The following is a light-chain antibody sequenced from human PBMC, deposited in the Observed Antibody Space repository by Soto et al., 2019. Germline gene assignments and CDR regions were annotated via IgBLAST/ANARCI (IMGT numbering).Light chain of an antibody. Sequence: QAVVTQPRSVSGSPGQSVTISCTGTSSDVGGYNYVSWYQQHPGKAPKLMIYDVSKRPSGVPDRFSGSKSGNTASLTISGLQAEDEADYYCCSYAGSSTPVVFGRGTKLTVL. CDR3: CSYAGSSTPVV. CDR2: DVS. V-gene: IGLV2-11*01. J-gene: IGLJ2*01. CDR1: SSDVGGYNY.